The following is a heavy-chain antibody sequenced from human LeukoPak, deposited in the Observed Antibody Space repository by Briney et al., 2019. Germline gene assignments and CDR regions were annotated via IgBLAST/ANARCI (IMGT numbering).Heavy chain of an antibody. V-gene: IGHV4-34*01. CDR1: GGSFSGYY. Sequence: PSETLSLTCAVYGGSFSGYYWSWIRQPPGKGLEWIGEINHSGSTNYNPSLKSRVTISVDTSKNQFSLKLSSVTAADTAVYYCARDSERGVTPHAFDIWGQGTMVTVSS. CDR3: ARDSERGVTPHAFDI. CDR2: INHSGST. D-gene: IGHD3-3*01. J-gene: IGHJ3*02.